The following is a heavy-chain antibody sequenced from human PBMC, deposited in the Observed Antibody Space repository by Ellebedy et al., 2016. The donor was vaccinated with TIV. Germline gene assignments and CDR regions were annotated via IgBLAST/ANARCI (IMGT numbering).Heavy chain of an antibody. CDR1: GFTFSSYA. V-gene: IGHV3-30*18. J-gene: IGHJ4*02. Sequence: GGSLRLSCAASGFTFSSYAMHWVRQAPGKGLEWVAVISYDGSNKYYADSVKGRFTISRDNSKNTLYLQMNSLRAEDTAVYYCAKHSSGWLYYFDYWGQGTLVTVSS. CDR2: ISYDGSNK. D-gene: IGHD6-19*01. CDR3: AKHSSGWLYYFDY.